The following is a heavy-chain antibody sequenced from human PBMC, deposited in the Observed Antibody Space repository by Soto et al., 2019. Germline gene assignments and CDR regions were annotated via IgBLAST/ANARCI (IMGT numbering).Heavy chain of an antibody. D-gene: IGHD1-26*01. CDR1: GYTFRGYG. CDR2: ISSDETIV. V-gene: IGHV3-48*02. J-gene: IGHJ4*02. Sequence: GSLRLSCEGFGYTFRGYGMIWVRQAPGKGLECVSYISSDETIVNYADSVKGRFTISRDSAKNSLFLQMNSLRDDDTAVYYCVRGGGVGTTWGYYWGQGAQVTVSS. CDR3: VRGGGVGTTWGYY.